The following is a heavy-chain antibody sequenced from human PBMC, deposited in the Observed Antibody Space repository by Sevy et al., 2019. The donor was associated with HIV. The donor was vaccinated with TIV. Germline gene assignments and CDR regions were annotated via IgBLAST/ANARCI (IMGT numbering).Heavy chain of an antibody. CDR1: GFTFNTHA. J-gene: IGHJ5*02. Sequence: GGSLRLSCAASGFTFNTHAMNWVRQAPGKGLEWVSTISGPAYKTYYADSVKGRFTISRDNSQNTLHLQMSSLRAEDTALYYCTRNGGAFDNGFDPWGQGTLVTVSS. D-gene: IGHD2-8*01. CDR3: TRNGGAFDNGFDP. V-gene: IGHV3-23*01. CDR2: ISGPAYKT.